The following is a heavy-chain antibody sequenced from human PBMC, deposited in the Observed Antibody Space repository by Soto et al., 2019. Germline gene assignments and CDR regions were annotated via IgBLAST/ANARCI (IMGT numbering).Heavy chain of an antibody. CDR3: ARGPLLSITMVRGVKTEYFQH. CDR2: IYHSGST. J-gene: IGHJ1*01. D-gene: IGHD3-10*01. CDR1: GGSISSGAYS. Sequence: SETLSLTCAVSGGSISSGAYSWSWIRQPPGKGLEWIGYIYHSGSTYYNPSLKSRVTISVDTSKNQFSLKLSSVTAADTAVYYCARGPLLSITMVRGVKTEYFQHWGQGTLVTVSS. V-gene: IGHV4-30-2*05.